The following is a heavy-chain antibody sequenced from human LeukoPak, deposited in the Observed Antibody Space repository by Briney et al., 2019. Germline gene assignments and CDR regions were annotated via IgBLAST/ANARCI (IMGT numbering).Heavy chain of an antibody. Sequence: PGGSLRLSCAASGFTFSSYGMHWVRQAPDKGLEWVAVIWYDGSNKYYADSVKGRFTISRGNSKNTLYLQMNSLRAEDTAVYYCAREAVVTPDYWGQGTLVTVSS. CDR2: IWYDGSNK. CDR3: AREAVVTPDY. V-gene: IGHV3-33*01. J-gene: IGHJ4*02. D-gene: IGHD4-23*01. CDR1: GFTFSSYG.